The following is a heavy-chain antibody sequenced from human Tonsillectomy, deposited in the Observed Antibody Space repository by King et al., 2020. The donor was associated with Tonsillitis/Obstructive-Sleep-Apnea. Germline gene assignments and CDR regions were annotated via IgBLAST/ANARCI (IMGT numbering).Heavy chain of an antibody. CDR3: AARLGILGATGY. V-gene: IGHV5-10-1*03. CDR1: GYSFTSYW. D-gene: IGHD1-26*01. CDR2: IDPSDSYT. Sequence: VQLVESGAEVKKPGESLRISCKGSGYSFTSYWISWVRQMPGKGLEWMGRIDPSDSYTNYSPSFQGHVTISADKSISTAYLQWSSLKASDTAMYYCAARLGILGATGYWGQGTLVTVSS. J-gene: IGHJ4*02.